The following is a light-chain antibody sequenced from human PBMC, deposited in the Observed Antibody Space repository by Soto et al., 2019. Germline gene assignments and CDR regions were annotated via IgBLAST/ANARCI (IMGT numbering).Light chain of an antibody. J-gene: IGLJ3*02. CDR1: SSNIGAGYD. Sequence: QSVLTQPPSVSGAPWQRVTISCTGSSSNIGAGYDVHWYQQLPGTAPKLLIYRNSNRPSGVPDRVSGSKSGTSASLAITGLQAEDEADYYCQSYDSSLSGSVFGGGTKRPS. CDR2: RNS. CDR3: QSYDSSLSGSV. V-gene: IGLV1-40*01.